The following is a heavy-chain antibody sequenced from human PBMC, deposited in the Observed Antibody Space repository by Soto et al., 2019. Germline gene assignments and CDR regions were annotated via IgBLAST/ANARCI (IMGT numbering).Heavy chain of an antibody. Sequence: SGGSLRLSCAASGFTLSSYTMNWVRLAPGKGLEWVSSISTISSYIYYGDSVRGRFTISRDNTRNALYLEMNSLRAEDTAVYYCARNSMGNYGIEYWGQGSLVTVSS. CDR1: GFTLSSYT. D-gene: IGHD3-10*01. CDR2: ISTISSYI. CDR3: ARNSMGNYGIEY. J-gene: IGHJ4*02. V-gene: IGHV3-21*01.